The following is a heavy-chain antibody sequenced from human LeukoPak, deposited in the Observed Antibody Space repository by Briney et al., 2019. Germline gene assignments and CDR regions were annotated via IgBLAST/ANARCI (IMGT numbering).Heavy chain of an antibody. D-gene: IGHD4-11*01. J-gene: IGHJ6*02. CDR3: ARDRGRLQDIYYYYGMDV. CDR2: IYSGGST. CDR1: GFTVSSNY. V-gene: IGHV3-66*01. Sequence: GGSLRLSCAASGFTVSSNYMSWVRQAPGKGLEWVSVIYSGGSTYYADSVKGRFTISRDNSKNTLYLQMNSLRAEDTAVYYCARDRGRLQDIYYYYGMDVWGQGTTVTVSS.